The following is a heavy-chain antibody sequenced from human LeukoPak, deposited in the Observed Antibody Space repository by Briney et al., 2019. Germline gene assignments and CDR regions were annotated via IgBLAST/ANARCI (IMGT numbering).Heavy chain of an antibody. D-gene: IGHD1-26*01. CDR2: ISSSSSYI. CDR1: GFTFSSYS. V-gene: IGHV3-21*01. J-gene: IGHJ6*03. Sequence: GGSLRLSCAASGFTFSSYSMNWVRQAPGKGLEWVSCISSSSSYIYYADSVKGRFTISRDNAKNSLYLQMNSLTAEDTAVYYCARDPYSGAYGNTYYYYMDVWGKGTTVTISS. CDR3: ARDPYSGAYGNTYYYYMDV.